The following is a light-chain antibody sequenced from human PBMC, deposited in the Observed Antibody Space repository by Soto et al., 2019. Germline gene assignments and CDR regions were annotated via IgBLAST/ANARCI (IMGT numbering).Light chain of an antibody. Sequence: QSVLTQPPSASGTPGQRVTISCSGSSSNIGSNYVYWYQQLPGTAPKLLIYRNNQRPSGVPDRFSGSKSGTSASLAISGLRSEDEADYYCAARDDRLSVVFGGGTQLTLL. CDR3: AARDDRLSVV. CDR1: SSNIGSNY. CDR2: RNN. V-gene: IGLV1-47*01. J-gene: IGLJ2*01.